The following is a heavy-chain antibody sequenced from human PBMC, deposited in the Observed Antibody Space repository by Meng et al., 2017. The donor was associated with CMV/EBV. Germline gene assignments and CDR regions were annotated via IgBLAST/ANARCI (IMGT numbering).Heavy chain of an antibody. V-gene: IGHV3-11*01. Sequence: GGSLRLSCAASGFTISDYYMSWIRQAPGKGLEWVSYISSRSSTIYYADSAKGRFTISRDNAKNSLYLQMNSLRAEDTAMYYCARFSCSGVICSKPDSWFDPWGQGTLVTVSS. CDR2: ISSRSSTI. D-gene: IGHD2-15*01. CDR3: ARFSCSGVICSKPDSWFDP. CDR1: GFTISDYY. J-gene: IGHJ5*02.